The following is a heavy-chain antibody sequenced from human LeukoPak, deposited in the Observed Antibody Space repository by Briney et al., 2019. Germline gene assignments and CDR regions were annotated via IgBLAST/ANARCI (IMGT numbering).Heavy chain of an antibody. CDR2: IYYSGST. Sequence: SETLSLTCTVSGGSSSSGAYYWGWIRQPPGKGLEWIGTIYYSGSTYYNPSLKSRITISVDTSKNHFSLKLSSVTAADTAVYYCARWYCSSTTCYHMDVWGKGTTVTVSS. CDR1: GGSSSSGAYY. CDR3: ARWYCSSTTCYHMDV. J-gene: IGHJ6*03. D-gene: IGHD2/OR15-2a*01. V-gene: IGHV4-39*02.